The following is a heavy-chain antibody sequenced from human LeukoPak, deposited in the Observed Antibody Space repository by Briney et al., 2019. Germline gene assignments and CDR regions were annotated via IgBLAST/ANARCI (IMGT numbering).Heavy chain of an antibody. Sequence: SVKVSGKASGGTFSSYATSWVRQAPGQGLEWMGGIIPIFGTANYAQKFQGRVTITADESTSTAYMELSSLRSEDTAVYYCARSRLGITMVRGGYFDYWGQGTLVTVSS. CDR2: IIPIFGTA. CDR3: ARSRLGITMVRGGYFDY. CDR1: GGTFSSYA. V-gene: IGHV1-69*13. D-gene: IGHD3-10*01. J-gene: IGHJ4*02.